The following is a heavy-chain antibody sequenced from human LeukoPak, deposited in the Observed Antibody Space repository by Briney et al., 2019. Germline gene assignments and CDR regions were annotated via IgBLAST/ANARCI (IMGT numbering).Heavy chain of an antibody. Sequence: PSETLSLTCTVSGGSISSSSYYWSWIRQPAGKGLEWIGRIYTSGSTNYNPSLKSRVTISVDTSKNQFSLKLSSVTAADTAVYYCARGRITMVRGVIVDYYMDVWGKGTTVTVSS. CDR3: ARGRITMVRGVIVDYYMDV. J-gene: IGHJ6*03. CDR2: IYTSGST. V-gene: IGHV4-61*02. CDR1: GGSISSSSYY. D-gene: IGHD3-10*01.